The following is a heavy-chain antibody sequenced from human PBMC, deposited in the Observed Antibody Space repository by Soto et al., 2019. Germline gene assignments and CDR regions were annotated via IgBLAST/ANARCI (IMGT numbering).Heavy chain of an antibody. CDR2: IRSKANSYAT. J-gene: IGHJ4*02. V-gene: IGHV3-73*01. CDR3: TRHNYYDSTGYYPAAD. D-gene: IGHD3-22*01. Sequence: EVQLVESGGGLVQPGGSLKLSCAASGFTFSGSAMHWVRQASGKGLEWVGRIRSKANSYATAYAASVKGRFTISRDDSKNTAYLQMNSLKTEDTAVYYCTRHNYYDSTGYYPAADWGQGTLVTVSS. CDR1: GFTFSGSA.